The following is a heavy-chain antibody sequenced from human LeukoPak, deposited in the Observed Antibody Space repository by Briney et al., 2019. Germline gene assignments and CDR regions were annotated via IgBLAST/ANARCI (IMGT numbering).Heavy chain of an antibody. Sequence: PSQTLSLTCTVSAGSISSGSYYWSWIRQPAGKGLEWIGRIYTSGSTNYNPSLKSRVTISIDTSKNQFSLKLSSVTAADTAVYYCATSLNGELDYWGQGILVTVSS. J-gene: IGHJ4*02. CDR1: AGSISSGSYY. CDR2: IYTSGST. CDR3: ATSLNGELDY. V-gene: IGHV4-61*02.